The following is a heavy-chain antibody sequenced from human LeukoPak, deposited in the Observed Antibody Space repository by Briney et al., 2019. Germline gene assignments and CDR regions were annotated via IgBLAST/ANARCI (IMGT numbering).Heavy chain of an antibody. V-gene: IGHV4-34*01. CDR2: INHSGST. D-gene: IGHD2-15*01. CDR1: GGSFRGYY. Sequence: SETLSLTCAVYGGSFRGYYWSWIRQPPGKGLEWIGEINHSGSTNYNPSLKSRVTISVDTSKNQFSLKLSSVTAADTAVYYCARGLLVVVVAATGGFDYWGQGTLVTVSS. CDR3: ARGLLVVVVAATGGFDY. J-gene: IGHJ4*02.